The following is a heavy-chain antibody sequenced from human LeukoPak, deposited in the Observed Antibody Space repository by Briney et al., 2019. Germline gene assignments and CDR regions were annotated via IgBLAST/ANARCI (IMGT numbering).Heavy chain of an antibody. CDR2: INPSGGST. J-gene: IGHJ4*02. CDR1: GYTFTSYY. Sequence: ASVKVSCKASGYTFTSYYMHWVRQAPGQGLEWMGIINPSGGSTSYAQKFQGRVTMTRDTSTSTVYMELSSLRSEDTAVYYCARDRANYDSSGPVDYWGRGTLVTVSS. CDR3: ARDRANYDSSGPVDY. D-gene: IGHD3-22*01. V-gene: IGHV1-46*01.